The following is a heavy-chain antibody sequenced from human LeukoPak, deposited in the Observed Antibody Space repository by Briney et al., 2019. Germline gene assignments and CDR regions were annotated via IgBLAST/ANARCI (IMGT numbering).Heavy chain of an antibody. CDR1: GGSISSGGYS. J-gene: IGHJ4*02. V-gene: IGHV4-30-2*01. CDR3: ARVGYSYGFDY. CDR2: IYHSGST. Sequence: SETLCLTCAVSGGSISSGGYSWSWIRQPPGKGLEWIGYIYHSGSTYYNPSLKSRVTISVDRSKNQFSLKLSSVTAADTAVYYCARVGYSYGFDYWGQGTLVTVSS. D-gene: IGHD5-18*01.